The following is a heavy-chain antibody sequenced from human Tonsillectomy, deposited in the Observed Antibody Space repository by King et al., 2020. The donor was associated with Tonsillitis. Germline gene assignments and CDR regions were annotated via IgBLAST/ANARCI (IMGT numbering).Heavy chain of an antibody. CDR3: ARELVGSSWYLEGYYYYGMDV. CDR1: GFTFSSYW. V-gene: IGHV3-74*01. D-gene: IGHD6-13*01. J-gene: IGHJ6*02. Sequence: VQLVESGGGLVQPGGSLRLSCAASGFTFSSYWMHWVRQAPGKGLVWVSRINSDGSSTSYADSVKGRFTISRDNAKNTLYLQMNSLRAEDTAVYYCARELVGSSWYLEGYYYYGMDVWGQGTTVTVSS. CDR2: INSDGSST.